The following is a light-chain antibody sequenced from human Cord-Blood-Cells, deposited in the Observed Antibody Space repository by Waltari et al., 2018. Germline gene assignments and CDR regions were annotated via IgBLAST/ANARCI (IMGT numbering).Light chain of an antibody. J-gene: IGLJ2*01. CDR3: SSYTSSSTVV. Sequence: QSALTQPASVSGSPGQSITISCTGTSSDVGGYNYVSWYQQHPGKAPKLMIYDVSNRPSGVYNRFSGSNSGNTASLTISGLQAEDEADYYCSSYTSSSTVVFGGGTKLTVL. V-gene: IGLV2-14*01. CDR2: DVS. CDR1: SSDVGGYNY.